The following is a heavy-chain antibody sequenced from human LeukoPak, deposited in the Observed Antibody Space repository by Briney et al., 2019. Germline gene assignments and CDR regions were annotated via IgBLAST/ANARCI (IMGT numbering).Heavy chain of an antibody. CDR1: GGSISSSSYY. J-gene: IGHJ4*02. CDR2: IYYSGST. CDR3: ARIFFIREFGAFDY. Sequence: SETLSLTCTVSGGSISSSSYYWGWIRQPPGKGLEWIGSIYYSGSTYYNPSLKSRVTISVDTSKNQFSLKLSSVTAADTAVHYCARIFFIREFGAFDYWGQGTLVTVSS. D-gene: IGHD3-10*01. V-gene: IGHV4-39*01.